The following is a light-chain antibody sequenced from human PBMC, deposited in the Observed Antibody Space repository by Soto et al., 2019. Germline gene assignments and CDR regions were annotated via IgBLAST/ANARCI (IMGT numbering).Light chain of an antibody. J-gene: IGLJ7*01. Sequence: QSALTQPASVSGSPGQSITISCTGTSSDVGGYDYVSWYQHHPGKAPKLMIFDVSHRPSGVSDRFSGSKSGNTASLTISGLQAEDEADDYCSSYTSTNIPIFGGGTQLTVL. CDR3: SSYTSTNIPI. CDR1: SSDVGGYDY. V-gene: IGLV2-14*03. CDR2: DVS.